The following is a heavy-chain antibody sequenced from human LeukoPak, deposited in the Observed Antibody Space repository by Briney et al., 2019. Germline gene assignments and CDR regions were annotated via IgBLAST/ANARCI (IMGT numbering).Heavy chain of an antibody. Sequence: GGSLRLSCAASGFTFSSYSMNWVRQAPGKGLEWVSAISGSGGSTYYADSVKGRFTISRDNSKNTLYLQMNSLRAEDTAVYYCAKDRTTVVNNWFDPWGQGTLVTVSS. D-gene: IGHD4-23*01. CDR1: GFTFSSYS. CDR2: ISGSGGST. J-gene: IGHJ5*02. CDR3: AKDRTTVVNNWFDP. V-gene: IGHV3-23*01.